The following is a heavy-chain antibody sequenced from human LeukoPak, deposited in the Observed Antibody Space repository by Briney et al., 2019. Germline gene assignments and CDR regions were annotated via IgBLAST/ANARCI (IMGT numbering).Heavy chain of an antibody. CDR2: IKSNSAGRTT. CDR3: TTNEDIVEVPPGVREYYYYYYMDV. D-gene: IGHD2-2*01. V-gene: IGHV3-15*01. Sequence: GGSLRLSCAASGFTFSNAWMSWVRQAPGKRLERVGRIKSNSAGRTTEYRAPVKGRFTISRDDSKNTVYLQMNSLKTEDTAVYYCTTNEDIVEVPPGVREYYYYYYMDVWGKGTTVTVSS. J-gene: IGHJ6*03. CDR1: GFTFSNAW.